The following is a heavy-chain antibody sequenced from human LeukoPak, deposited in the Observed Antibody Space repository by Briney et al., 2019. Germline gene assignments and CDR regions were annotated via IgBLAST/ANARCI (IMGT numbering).Heavy chain of an antibody. V-gene: IGHV3-74*01. Sequence: GGSLRLSCAASGVTFSSHWMHWVRQAPGKGLAWVSRINPDGTSTSYADSVKGRFTISRDNAKNTLYLQMNSLRAEDTAVYYCARSMTGVNDYWGQGTLVTVSS. J-gene: IGHJ4*02. CDR1: GVTFSSHW. CDR2: INPDGTST. CDR3: ARSMTGVNDY. D-gene: IGHD3-9*01.